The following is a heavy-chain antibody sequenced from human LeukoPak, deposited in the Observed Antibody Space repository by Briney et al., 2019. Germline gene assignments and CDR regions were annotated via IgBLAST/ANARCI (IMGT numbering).Heavy chain of an antibody. V-gene: IGHV4-39*01. CDR1: GGSISSSNYY. D-gene: IGHD6-19*01. CDR2: IYYSGST. J-gene: IGHJ4*02. Sequence: PSETLSLTCTVSGGSISSSNYYWGWIRQPPGKGLEWIGNIYYSGSTYYKPSLKTRVTISVDTSKNQFSLKLTSVTAADTAVYYCARHASVDGNWPRPLDYWGQGSLVTVPS. CDR3: ARHASVDGNWPRPLDY.